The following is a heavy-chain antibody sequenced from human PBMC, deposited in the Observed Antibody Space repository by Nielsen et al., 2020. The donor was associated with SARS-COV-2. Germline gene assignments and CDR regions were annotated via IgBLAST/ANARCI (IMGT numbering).Heavy chain of an antibody. D-gene: IGHD3-10*01. CDR3: ARDVWFGDAAFGY. V-gene: IGHV1-3*01. J-gene: IGHJ4*02. CDR1: GYIFNDYA. CDR2: IYVDSGNT. Sequence: ASVKVSCKASGYIFNDYAIHWVRQAPGQRPEWMGSIYVDSGNTKYSQKFQDRLTMTRDTPASTAYMELSSLRSEDTALYFCARDVWFGDAAFGYWGQGTLITVSS.